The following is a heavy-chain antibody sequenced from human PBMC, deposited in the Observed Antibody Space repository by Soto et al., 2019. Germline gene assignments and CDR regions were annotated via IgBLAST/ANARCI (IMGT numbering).Heavy chain of an antibody. CDR2: IWYDGSNE. CDR1: GFTFSSYG. Sequence: QVQLVESGGGVVQPGRSLRLSCAASGFTFSSYGMHWVRQAPGKGLEWVAVIWYDGSNEYYADSVKGRFTISRDNSKNTLHLQMNRQRAEDTAVYYCARAPGDPTQYYMDVWGKGTTVTVSS. CDR3: ARAPGDPTQYYMDV. V-gene: IGHV3-33*01. J-gene: IGHJ6*03.